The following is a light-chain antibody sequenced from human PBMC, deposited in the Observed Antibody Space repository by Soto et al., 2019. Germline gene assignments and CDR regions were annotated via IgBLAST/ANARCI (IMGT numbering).Light chain of an antibody. CDR2: AAF. CDR1: QDIVNF. CDR3: HQSYDLPHT. V-gene: IGKV1-39*01. Sequence: DIQMTQSTSSLSAYVVDRFTITFLASQDIVNFLNLYQQIPGKAPRLLLYAAFSLQSGVPSRFSGRGSGTDFTLTISSLQPEDSATYYCHQSYDLPHTFGQGTKVDIK. J-gene: IGKJ2*01.